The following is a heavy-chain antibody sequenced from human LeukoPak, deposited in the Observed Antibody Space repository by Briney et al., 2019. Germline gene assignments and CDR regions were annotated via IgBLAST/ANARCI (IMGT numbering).Heavy chain of an antibody. CDR3: ARAFPGAFDI. CDR1: GGSISSGGYS. J-gene: IGHJ3*02. Sequence: SETLSLTCAVSGGSISSGGYSWSWIRQPPGKGLEWIGYIYHSGSTNYNPSLKSRVTISVDTSKNQFSLKLSSVTAADTAVYYCARAFPGAFDIWGQGTMVTVSS. V-gene: IGHV4-30-2*02. CDR2: IYHSGST.